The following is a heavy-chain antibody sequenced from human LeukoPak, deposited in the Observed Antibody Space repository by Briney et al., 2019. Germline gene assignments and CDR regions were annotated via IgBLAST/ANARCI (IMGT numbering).Heavy chain of an antibody. D-gene: IGHD6-6*01. CDR2: IWYDGSNK. Sequence: GGSLRLSCAASGFTFSSYGMHWVRQAPGKGLEWVAVIWYDGSNKYYADSVKGRFTISRDNSKNTLYLQVNSLRAEDTAVYYCARDRTSSSPTPLYYYYGMDVWGQGTTVTVSS. J-gene: IGHJ6*02. V-gene: IGHV3-33*01. CDR1: GFTFSSYG. CDR3: ARDRTSSSPTPLYYYYGMDV.